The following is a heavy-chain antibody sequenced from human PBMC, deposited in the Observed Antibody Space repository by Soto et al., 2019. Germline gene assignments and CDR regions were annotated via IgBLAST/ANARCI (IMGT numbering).Heavy chain of an antibody. CDR1: GYTFTGYY. D-gene: IGHD3-10*01. CDR3: ARDRGDITIVRGVIRAIDYYYYYMDV. Sequence: ASVKVSCKASGYTFTGYYMHWVRQAPGQGLEWMGWINPNSGGTNYAQKFQGWVTMTRDTSISTAYMELSRLRSDDTAVYYCARDRGDITIVRGVIRAIDYYYYYMDVWGKGTTVTVSS. V-gene: IGHV1-2*04. CDR2: INPNSGGT. J-gene: IGHJ6*03.